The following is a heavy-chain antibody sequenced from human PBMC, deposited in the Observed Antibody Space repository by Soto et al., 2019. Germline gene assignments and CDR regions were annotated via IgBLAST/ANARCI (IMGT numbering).Heavy chain of an antibody. V-gene: IGHV3-23*01. CDR3: AKAWNYYIELDY. CDR1: GFAFSSFT. J-gene: IGHJ4*02. D-gene: IGHD1-7*01. CDR2: VSGSSYTT. Sequence: VQLLESGGGLVQPGGSLRLSCVGSGFAFSSFTMTWVRQAPGKGLEWVSAVSGSSYTTLYADSVKGRFTISRDDSKDTVYLQMNNLRVEDTAIYYCAKAWNYYIELDYWGQGTLVTVSS.